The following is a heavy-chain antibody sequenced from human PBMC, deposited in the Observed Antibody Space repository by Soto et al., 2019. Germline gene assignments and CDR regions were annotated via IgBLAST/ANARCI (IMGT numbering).Heavy chain of an antibody. Sequence: QVQLEESGGRVIQPGRSLRLSCEASGFTFNTYSMHWVRQPPGKGLECLAAIWYDGTQKYYADSVKGRFIISRDNSKKTLYLEMNSLRAEDTAVYYCARAGGTTVTGLWHFDSWGQGTLVTVSS. J-gene: IGHJ4*02. CDR3: ARAGGTTVTGLWHFDS. CDR2: IWYDGTQK. V-gene: IGHV3-33*01. D-gene: IGHD4-17*01. CDR1: GFTFNTYS.